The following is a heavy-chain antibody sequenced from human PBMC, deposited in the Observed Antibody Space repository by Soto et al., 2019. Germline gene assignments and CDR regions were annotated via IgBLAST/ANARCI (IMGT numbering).Heavy chain of an antibody. Sequence: GESLKISCKGSGYKFTNYWIGWVRQMPGKGLEWMGIIYPGDSETRYSPSFQGQVTISADKSINTAYLQWGSLKASDTAMYYCATKLPAPFAYGGQGTRVPVPS. D-gene: IGHD2-15*01. J-gene: IGHJ4*02. CDR2: IYPGDSET. CDR3: ATKLPAPFAY. V-gene: IGHV5-51*01. CDR1: GYKFTNYW.